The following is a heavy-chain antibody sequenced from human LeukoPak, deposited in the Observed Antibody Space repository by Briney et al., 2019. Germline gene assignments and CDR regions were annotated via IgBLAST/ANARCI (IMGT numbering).Heavy chain of an antibody. Sequence: GGSLRLSCAASGFTFSSYEMNWVRQAPGKGLEWVSYISSSGSTIYYADSVKGRFTISRDNAKNSLYLQMNSLRAEDTAVYYCARDPDYGGYGRIYYFDYWGQGTLVTVSS. J-gene: IGHJ4*02. D-gene: IGHD4-17*01. CDR1: GFTFSSYE. V-gene: IGHV3-48*03. CDR3: ARDPDYGGYGRIYYFDY. CDR2: ISSSGSTI.